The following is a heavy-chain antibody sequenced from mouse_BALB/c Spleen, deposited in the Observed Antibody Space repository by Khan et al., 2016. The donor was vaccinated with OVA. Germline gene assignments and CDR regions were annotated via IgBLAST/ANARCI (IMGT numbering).Heavy chain of an antibody. V-gene: IGHV1-26*01. CDR3: ARGYDFFAY. D-gene: IGHD2-14*01. CDR1: GYSFTLYY. J-gene: IGHJ3*01. CDR2: VNPNTGGS. Sequence: VQLQQSGPDLVKPGASVKISRKASGYSFTLYYMTWVKQSHGKSLEWIGRVNPNTGGSDYNQEFKGKAILTVDKSSNTAYMELHSLTSEDSAVYYCARGYDFFAYWGQGTLVTVSA.